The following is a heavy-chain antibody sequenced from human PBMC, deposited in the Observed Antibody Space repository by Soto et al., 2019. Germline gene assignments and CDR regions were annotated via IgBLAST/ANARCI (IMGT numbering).Heavy chain of an antibody. CDR3: AKPGQIGGVIVVPVDY. J-gene: IGHJ4*02. V-gene: IGHV3-11*04. D-gene: IGHD3-16*02. Sequence: PGGSXRLSCAASGFTFSDYYMSWIRQAPGKGLEWVAYITSNGSTIYYADSVKGRFTISRDNSKNTLYLQMNSLRAEDTAVYYCAKPGQIGGVIVVPVDYWGQGTLVTVSS. CDR2: ITSNGSTI. CDR1: GFTFSDYY.